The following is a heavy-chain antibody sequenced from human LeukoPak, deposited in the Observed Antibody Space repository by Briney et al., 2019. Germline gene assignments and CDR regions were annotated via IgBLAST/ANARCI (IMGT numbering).Heavy chain of an antibody. J-gene: IGHJ4*02. V-gene: IGHV1-18*04. CDR2: ISAYNGNT. CDR1: GYTFINYS. CDR3: ARDGGRRYGSGTAFDY. D-gene: IGHD3-10*01. Sequence: ASVKVSCKASGYTFINYSMHWVRQAPGQGLEWMGWISAYNGNTNYAQKLQGRVTMTTDTSTSTAYMGLRSLRSDDTAVYYCARDGGRRYGSGTAFDYWGQGTLVTVSS.